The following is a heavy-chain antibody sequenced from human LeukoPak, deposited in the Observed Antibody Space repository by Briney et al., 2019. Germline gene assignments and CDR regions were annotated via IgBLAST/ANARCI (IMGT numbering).Heavy chain of an antibody. J-gene: IGHJ4*02. V-gene: IGHV3-43*02. D-gene: IGHD3-22*01. CDR3: AITSGSGYSLDY. CDR2: ISGDGGTT. Sequence: GGSLRLSCAASGFTFDDHAMHWVRQVPGKGLEWVSLISGDGGTTYYADSVKGRFTISRDNSRNSLSLQMNSLKTEDTALYYCAITSGSGYSLDYWGQGTLVTVSS. CDR1: GFTFDDHA.